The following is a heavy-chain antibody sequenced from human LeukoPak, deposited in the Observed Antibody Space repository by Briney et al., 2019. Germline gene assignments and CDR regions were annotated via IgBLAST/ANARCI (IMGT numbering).Heavy chain of an antibody. CDR2: IHTSGST. CDR3: ARAWRWLPLDS. D-gene: IGHD2-15*01. J-gene: IGHJ4*02. V-gene: IGHV4-4*07. Sequence: PSETLSLTCTVSGGSISSYYWSWIRQPAGKGLEWIGRIHTSGSTNYNPSLKSRVIMSVDTSKNQFSLKVTSVTAADAAVYYCARAWRWLPLDSWGQGTLVTVSS. CDR1: GGSISSYY.